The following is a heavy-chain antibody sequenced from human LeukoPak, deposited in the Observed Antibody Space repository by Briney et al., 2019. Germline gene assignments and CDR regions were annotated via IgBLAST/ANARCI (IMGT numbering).Heavy chain of an antibody. CDR2: INPNSGGT. Sequence: ASVKVSCKASGYTFTGYYMHWVRQAPGQGLEWMGWINPNSGGTNYAQKFQGRVTMTRDTSISTAYMELSRLRSDDTAVYYCAREFSIAAAGTYSSDYWGQGTLVTVSS. J-gene: IGHJ4*02. V-gene: IGHV1-2*02. CDR1: GYTFTGYY. D-gene: IGHD6-13*01. CDR3: AREFSIAAAGTYSSDY.